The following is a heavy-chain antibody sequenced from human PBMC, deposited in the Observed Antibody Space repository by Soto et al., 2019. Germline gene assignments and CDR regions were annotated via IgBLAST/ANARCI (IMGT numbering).Heavy chain of an antibody. Sequence: EASVKVSCRASGYTFTSYAMHWVRQAPGQRLEWMGWINAGNGNTKYSQKFQGRVTITRDTSASTAYMELSSLRSEDTAVYYCARCSSGSYYGDDAFDIWGQGTMVTVSS. D-gene: IGHD1-26*01. CDR3: ARCSSGSYYGDDAFDI. J-gene: IGHJ3*02. CDR2: INAGNGNT. CDR1: GYTFTSYA. V-gene: IGHV1-3*01.